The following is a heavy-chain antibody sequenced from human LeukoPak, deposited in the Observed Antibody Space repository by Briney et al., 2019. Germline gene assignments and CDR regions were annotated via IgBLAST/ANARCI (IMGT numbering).Heavy chain of an antibody. J-gene: IGHJ5*02. CDR1: GFTFSSYS. V-gene: IGHV3-21*01. CDR2: ISSSSSYI. D-gene: IGHD3-3*01. CDR3: AREDYYDSTFDP. Sequence: GGSLRLSCAAAGFTFSSYSMNWVRQAPGKRLGWVSSISSSSSYIYYADSVKGRFTISRDNAKNSLYPQMDSLRAEDTAVYYCAREDYYDSTFDPWGQGTLVTVSS.